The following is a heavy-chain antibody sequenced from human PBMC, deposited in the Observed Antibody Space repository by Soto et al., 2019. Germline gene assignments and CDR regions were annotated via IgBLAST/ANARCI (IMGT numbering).Heavy chain of an antibody. D-gene: IGHD4-4*01. CDR1: GGPFTGYH. CDR2: FNHSGST. J-gene: IGHJ4*02. CDR3: ASGPSNFEY. V-gene: IGHV4-34*01. Sequence: QVQLQQWGAGLLKPSETLSLTCDVYGGPFTGYHWSWIRQPQGKGLEWIGKFNHSGSTNYNPSLKRRVTIAVDTSKNQFSLKLSSVAAADTAVYYWASGPSNFEYWGQGTLVTVSS.